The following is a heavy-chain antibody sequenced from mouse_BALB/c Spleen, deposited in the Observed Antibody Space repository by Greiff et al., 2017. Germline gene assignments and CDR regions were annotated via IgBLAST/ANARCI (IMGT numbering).Heavy chain of an antibody. D-gene: IGHD1-1*01. V-gene: IGHV5-6-3*01. CDR1: GFTFSSYG. CDR2: INSNGGST. J-gene: IGHJ2*01. CDR3: ARDRDYSYFDY. Sequence: EVHLVESGGGLVQPGGSLKLSCAASGFTFSSYGMSWVRQTPDKRLELVATINSNGGSTYYPDSVKGRFTISRDNAKNTLYLQMSSLKSEDTAMYYCARDRDYSYFDYWGQGTTLTVSS.